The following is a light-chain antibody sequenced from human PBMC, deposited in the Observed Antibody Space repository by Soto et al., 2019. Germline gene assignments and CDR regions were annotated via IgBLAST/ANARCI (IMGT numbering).Light chain of an antibody. CDR2: GAS. V-gene: IGKV3-20*01. CDR1: QSVSSSY. Sequence: EIVLTQSPGTLSLSPGERATLSCRASQSVSSSYLAWYQQKPGQAPRLLIYGASSRATGIPERFSGSGSGTDFTLAISRLEPEDFVVYYCQQYGSSPLLTFGGGTKVEIK. J-gene: IGKJ4*01. CDR3: QQYGSSPLLT.